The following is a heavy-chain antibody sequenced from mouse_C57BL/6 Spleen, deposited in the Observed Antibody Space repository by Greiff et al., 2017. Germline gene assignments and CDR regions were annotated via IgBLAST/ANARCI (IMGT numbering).Heavy chain of an antibody. V-gene: IGHV5-17*01. CDR3: ARGGTGTSGYYYAMDY. Sequence: VQLKESGGGLVKPGGSLKLSCAASGFTFSDYGMHWVRQAPEKGLEWVAYISSGSSTIYYADTVKGRFTISRDNAKNTLFLQMTSLRSEDTAMYYCARGGTGTSGYYYAMDYWGQGTSVTVSS. J-gene: IGHJ4*01. D-gene: IGHD4-1*01. CDR1: GFTFSDYG. CDR2: ISSGSSTI.